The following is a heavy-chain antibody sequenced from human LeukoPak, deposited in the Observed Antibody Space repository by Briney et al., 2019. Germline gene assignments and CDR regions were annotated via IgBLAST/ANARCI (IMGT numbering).Heavy chain of an antibody. CDR2: ITDSGSYT. J-gene: IGHJ4*02. V-gene: IGHV3-23*01. CDR1: GFTFSSYA. D-gene: IGHD6-13*01. Sequence: GGSLRLSCATSGFTFSSYAMSWVRQAPGKGLEWVSGITDSGSYTYYADSVKGRFTISRDNSKNTQFLQMDSLRPEDTALYYCATAGTYSNTWYADIWGQGTLVTVSS. CDR3: ATAGTYSNTWYADI.